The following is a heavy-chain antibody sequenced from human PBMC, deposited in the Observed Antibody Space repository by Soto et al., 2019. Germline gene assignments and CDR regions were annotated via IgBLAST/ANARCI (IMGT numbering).Heavy chain of an antibody. J-gene: IGHJ6*02. CDR3: ARDLGLHSLTYYYYGMDV. Sequence: SETLSLTCTVSGGSISSGDYYWSWIRQPPGKGLEWIGYIYYSGSTYYNPSLKSRVTISVDTSKNQFSLKLSSVTAADTAVYYCARDLGLHSLTYYYYGMDVWGQGTTVTVSS. CDR2: IYYSGST. CDR1: GGSISSGDYY. V-gene: IGHV4-30-4*01. D-gene: IGHD4-4*01.